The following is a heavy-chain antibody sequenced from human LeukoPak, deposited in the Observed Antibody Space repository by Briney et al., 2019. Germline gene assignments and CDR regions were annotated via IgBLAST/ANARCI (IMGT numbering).Heavy chain of an antibody. CDR2: IKQDGSER. CDR1: GFTFTRYW. J-gene: IGHJ4*02. Sequence: GGSLRLSCAASGFTFTRYWMSWVRQAPGKGLEWVANIKQDGSERHYVDSVKGRFTISRDNAGNSVYLQMNSLSDDDTAVYYCARDGDYIMPPFDYWGQGILVTVPS. CDR3: ARDGDYIMPPFDY. V-gene: IGHV3-7*01. D-gene: IGHD4-17*01.